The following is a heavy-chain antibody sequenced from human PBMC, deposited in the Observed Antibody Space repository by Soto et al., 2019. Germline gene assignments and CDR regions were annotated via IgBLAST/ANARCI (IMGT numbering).Heavy chain of an antibody. J-gene: IGHJ4*02. V-gene: IGHV4-59*01. CDR2: VYYTGST. Sequence: QVQLQESGPGLVKPSETLSLTCRVSGGSMSGYYWSWIRQAPGKGLEWIGYVYYTGSTTYNPSLQSRVTISVDTSNKQFSLRLRLATAADTAVYFCARSIAVPSRHIDHWGQGIRVTVSS. D-gene: IGHD6-6*01. CDR1: GGSMSGYY. CDR3: ARSIAVPSRHIDH.